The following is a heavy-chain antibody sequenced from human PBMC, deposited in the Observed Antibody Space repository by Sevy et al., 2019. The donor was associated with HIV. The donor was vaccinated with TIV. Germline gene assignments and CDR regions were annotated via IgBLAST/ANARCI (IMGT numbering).Heavy chain of an antibody. CDR1: GFTFSNYG. V-gene: IGHV3-33*01. CDR2: IWNDGSST. D-gene: IGHD3-22*01. J-gene: IGHJ4*02. Sequence: GGSLRLSCAASGFTFSNYGMHWLRQAPGKGLEWVALIWNDGSSTYYADSVKGRFTISRDNSKNTLYLQMNSLRVEDTAVYFCARGGDFNDRSAKRDFDYWGQGTLVTVSS. CDR3: ARGGDFNDRSAKRDFDY.